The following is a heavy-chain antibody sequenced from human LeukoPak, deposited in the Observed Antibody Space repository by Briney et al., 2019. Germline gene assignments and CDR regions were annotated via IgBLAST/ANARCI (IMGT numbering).Heavy chain of an antibody. V-gene: IGHV4-59*11. Sequence: SETLSLTCTVSDVSISSHYWSWLRQPPGKGLEWIAYMRDTVNTKDNPSFKSRLTLSADTSKKQFSLRLSSVTAADTAVNYCATIKRGNIYGYFDFWGQGILVTVSS. CDR1: DVSISSHY. D-gene: IGHD5-18*01. CDR2: MRDTVNT. J-gene: IGHJ4*02. CDR3: ATIKRGNIYGYFDF.